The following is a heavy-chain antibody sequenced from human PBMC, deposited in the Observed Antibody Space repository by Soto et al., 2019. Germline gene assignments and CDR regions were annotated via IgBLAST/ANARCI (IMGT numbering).Heavy chain of an antibody. CDR3: AKDRRAGGNSAFYFDL. CDR1: GFKFSSYA. J-gene: IGHJ5*02. CDR2: ISATGGGT. V-gene: IGHV3-23*01. Sequence: VSLRLSCAASGFKFSSYAMSWVRQAPGKGLEWVSLISATGGGTYYADSVKGRFTISRDNSDNTLYLQVHSLRAEDTAVYYCAKDRRAGGNSAFYFDLWGQGAQVTVSS. D-gene: IGHD3-16*01.